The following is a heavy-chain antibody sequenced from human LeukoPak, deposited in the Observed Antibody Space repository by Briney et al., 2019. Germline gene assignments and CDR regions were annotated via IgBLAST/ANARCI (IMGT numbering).Heavy chain of an antibody. V-gene: IGHV3-23*01. Sequence: GGSLRLSCAASGFTFSSYAMSWVRQAPGKGVEWVSVISGRGDSTLYADTVKGRFTISRDNSKNTLYLQMNSLRAEDTAVYYCARGNSSDDYWGQGTLVTVSS. CDR3: ARGNSSDDY. CDR2: ISGRGDST. J-gene: IGHJ4*02. CDR1: GFTFSSYA. D-gene: IGHD3-22*01.